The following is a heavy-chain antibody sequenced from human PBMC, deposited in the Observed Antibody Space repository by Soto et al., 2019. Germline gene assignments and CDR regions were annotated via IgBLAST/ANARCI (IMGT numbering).Heavy chain of an antibody. V-gene: IGHV1-46*01. CDR1: GYTFTSYY. CDR3: ARRIVEVRGTYYYYGMDV. D-gene: IGHD3-10*01. Sequence: GASVKVSCKASGYTFTSYYMHWVRQAPGQGLEWMGIINPSGGSTSYAQKFQGRVTMTRDTPTSTVYMELSSLRSEDTAVYYCARRIVEVRGTYYYYGMDVWGQGTTVTVSS. J-gene: IGHJ6*02. CDR2: INPSGGST.